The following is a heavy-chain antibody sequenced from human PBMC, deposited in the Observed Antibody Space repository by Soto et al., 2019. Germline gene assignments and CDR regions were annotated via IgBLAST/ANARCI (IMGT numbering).Heavy chain of an antibody. CDR2: TYYRSKWYN. V-gene: IGHV6-1*01. J-gene: IGHJ4*02. D-gene: IGHD2-15*01. CDR1: GDSVSSNSAA. CDR3: ARAPGGCSGGSCYVGYFDY. Sequence: LSQTLSLTCAISGDSVSSNSAAWNWIRQSPSRGLEWLGRTYYRSKWYNDYAVSVKSRITINPDTSKNQFSLQLNSVTPEDTAVYYCARAPGGCSGGSCYVGYFDYWGQGTLVTVSS.